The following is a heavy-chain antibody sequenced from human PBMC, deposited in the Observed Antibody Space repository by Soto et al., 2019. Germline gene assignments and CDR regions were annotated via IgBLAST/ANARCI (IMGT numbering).Heavy chain of an antibody. CDR2: IDPSDSYT. J-gene: IGHJ5*02. D-gene: IGHD6-13*01. CDR1: GYSFTSYW. Sequence: GESLKISCKGSGYSFTSYWISWVRQMPGKGLEWMGMIDPSDSYTSYSPSFQGHVTISADKSISTAYLQWSSLKASDTAMYYCARVGGEQELLPWGQGTLVTVSS. V-gene: IGHV5-10-1*01. CDR3: ARVGGEQELLP.